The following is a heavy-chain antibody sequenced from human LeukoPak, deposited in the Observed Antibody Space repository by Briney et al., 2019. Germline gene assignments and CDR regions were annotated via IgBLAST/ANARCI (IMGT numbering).Heavy chain of an antibody. CDR2: VNPNSGYT. D-gene: IGHD2-15*01. J-gene: IGHJ5*02. CDR3: ARGDTLVPHIP. CDR1: GYTFTGYY. V-gene: IGHV1-8*02. Sequence: ASVKVSCKASGYTFTGYYMHWVRQATGQGLEWMGWVNPNSGYTGYAQKFQGRVTMTRNTSISTAYMELSSLRSEDTAVYYCARGDTLVPHIPWGQGTLVTVSS.